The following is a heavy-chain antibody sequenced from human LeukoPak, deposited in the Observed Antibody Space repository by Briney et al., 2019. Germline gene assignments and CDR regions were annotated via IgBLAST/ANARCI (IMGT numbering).Heavy chain of an antibody. CDR2: IYYSGST. Sequence: SETLSLTCIVSGGSMSNLYWSWIRQPRGRGLEWIGYIYYSGSTNFNPSLKSRVTMSVDTSKNQFSLNVKSVTAADTAVYYCARGGGYEMPRVLDFWGQGTLVTVSS. J-gene: IGHJ4*02. D-gene: IGHD5-12*01. CDR1: GGSMSNLY. V-gene: IGHV4-59*01. CDR3: ARGGGYEMPRVLDF.